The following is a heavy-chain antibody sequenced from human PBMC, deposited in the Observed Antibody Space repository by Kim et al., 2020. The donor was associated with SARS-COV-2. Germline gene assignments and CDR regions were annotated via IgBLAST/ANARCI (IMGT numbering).Heavy chain of an antibody. Sequence: ASVKVSCKASGYTFTSYAMNWVRQAPGQGLEWMGWINTNTGNPTYAQGFTGRFVFSLDTSVSTAYLQISSLKAEDTAVYYCASESWATVTASHAFDIWGQGTMVTVSS. CDR3: ASESWATVTASHAFDI. CDR2: INTNTGNP. D-gene: IGHD4-17*01. CDR1: GYTFTSYA. V-gene: IGHV7-4-1*02. J-gene: IGHJ3*02.